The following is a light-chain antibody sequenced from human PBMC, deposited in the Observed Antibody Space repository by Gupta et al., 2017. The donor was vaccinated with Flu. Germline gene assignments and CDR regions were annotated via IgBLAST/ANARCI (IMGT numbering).Light chain of an antibody. CDR2: KDT. Sequence: SYELTQPPSVSVSPGPPASITCSGDNLGDKYASWYQQKPGQSPVLVIYKDTKRTSGSPERFSGSNSGNTATLTIGGTQAMDEADYYCQAWDITTGVFGTGTKVTVL. CDR1: NLGDKY. J-gene: IGLJ1*01. V-gene: IGLV3-1*01. CDR3: QAWDITTGV.